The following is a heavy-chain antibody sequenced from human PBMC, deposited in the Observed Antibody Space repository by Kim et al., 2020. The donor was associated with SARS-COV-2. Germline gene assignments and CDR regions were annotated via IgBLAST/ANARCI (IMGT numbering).Heavy chain of an antibody. Sequence: GGSLRLSCAASGFTFSSYAMSWVRQAPGKGLEWVSAISGSGGSTYYADSVKGRFTISRDNSKNTLYLQMNSLIAEDTAVYYCAKSEPVGSWYATTSEYYFDYWGQGTLVTVSS. CDR3: AKSEPVGSWYATTSEYYFDY. J-gene: IGHJ4*02. CDR2: ISGSGGST. V-gene: IGHV3-23*01. CDR1: GFTFSSYA. D-gene: IGHD6-13*01.